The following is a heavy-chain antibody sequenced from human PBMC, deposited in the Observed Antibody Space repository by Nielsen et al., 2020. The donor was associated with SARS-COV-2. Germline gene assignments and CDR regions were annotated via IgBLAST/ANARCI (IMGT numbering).Heavy chain of an antibody. J-gene: IGHJ3*02. V-gene: IGHV4-59*01. Sequence: SETLSLTCTVSTGINNYYWSWIRQPPGKGLEWIGYIHDSGNTNYSPSLKSRVTISVDTSKTQFSLKLSSVTAADTAVYYCARDYYGDYLDAFDIWGQGTLVTVSS. CDR1: TGINNYY. D-gene: IGHD4-17*01. CDR3: ARDYYGDYLDAFDI. CDR2: IHDSGNT.